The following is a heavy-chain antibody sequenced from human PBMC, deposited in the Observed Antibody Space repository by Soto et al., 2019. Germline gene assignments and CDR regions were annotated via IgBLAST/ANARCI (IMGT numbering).Heavy chain of an antibody. V-gene: IGHV6-1*01. D-gene: IGHD3-3*01. Sequence: PSQTLSLTCAISGDSVSSNSAAWNWIRQSPSRGLEWLGRTYYRSKWYNDYAVSVKSRIIINPDTSKNQFSLQLKSVTPEDTAVYYCARNNRPLGGYYYYYMDVWGKGTTVTVSS. CDR2: TYYRSKWYN. CDR1: GDSVSSNSAA. J-gene: IGHJ6*03. CDR3: ARNNRPLGGYYYYYMDV.